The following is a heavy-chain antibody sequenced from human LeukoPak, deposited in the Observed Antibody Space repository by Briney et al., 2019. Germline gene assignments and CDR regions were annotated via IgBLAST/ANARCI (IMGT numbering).Heavy chain of an antibody. D-gene: IGHD6-6*01. CDR1: GFTFSSYG. Sequence: GGSLRLSCAASGFTFSSYGMHWVRQAPGKGLEWVAFIRYDGSNKYYADSVKGRFTISRDNSKNSLYLQMNSLRTEDTALYYCAKVGGYSSSSRFYRQNLDAFDIWGQGTMVTVSS. V-gene: IGHV3-30*02. CDR3: AKVGGYSSSSRFYRQNLDAFDI. J-gene: IGHJ3*02. CDR2: IRYDGSNK.